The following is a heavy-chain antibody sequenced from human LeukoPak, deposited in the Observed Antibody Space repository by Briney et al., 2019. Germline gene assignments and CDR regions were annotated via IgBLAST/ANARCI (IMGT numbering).Heavy chain of an antibody. J-gene: IGHJ4*02. Sequence: SETLSLTCTVSGGSISSSSYYWGWIRQPPGKGLECIGSIYYSGRNYYNPSLKSRVTISVDTSKNQFSLKLSSMTAADTAVYYCARVQYSSSVDSWGQGTLVTVSS. CDR1: GGSISSSSYY. D-gene: IGHD6-6*01. CDR3: ARVQYSSSVDS. CDR2: IYYSGRN. V-gene: IGHV4-39*07.